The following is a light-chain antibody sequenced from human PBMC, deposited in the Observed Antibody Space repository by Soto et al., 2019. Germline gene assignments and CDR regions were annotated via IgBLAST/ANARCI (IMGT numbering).Light chain of an antibody. CDR3: QQYKNYSST. V-gene: IGKV1-5*03. J-gene: IGKJ1*01. CDR1: QNINSW. Sequence: DIQMTQSPSTLSASVGDRVTITCRASQNINSWLAWYQQKPGKAPKLLIYKASSLESGVPSRFSGSGSGTEFTLTISSLQPDDLATYHCQQYKNYSSTFGQGTKVEIK. CDR2: KAS.